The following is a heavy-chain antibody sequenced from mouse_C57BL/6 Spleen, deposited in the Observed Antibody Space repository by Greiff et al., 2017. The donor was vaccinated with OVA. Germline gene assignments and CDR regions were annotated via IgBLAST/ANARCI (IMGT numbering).Heavy chain of an antibody. D-gene: IGHD2-3*01. CDR2: INPNNGGT. J-gene: IGHJ1*03. CDR3: ARSMVRYFDV. V-gene: IGHV1-26*01. Sequence: EVQLQQSGPELVKPGASVKISCKASGYTFTDYYMNWVKQSHGKSLEWIGDINPNNGGTSYNQKFKGKATLTVDKSSSTAYMELRSLTSEDSAVYYCARSMVRYFDVWGTGTTVTVSS. CDR1: GYTFTDYY.